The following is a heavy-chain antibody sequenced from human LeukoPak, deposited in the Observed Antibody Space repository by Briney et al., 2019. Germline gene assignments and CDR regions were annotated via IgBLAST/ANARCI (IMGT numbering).Heavy chain of an antibody. CDR2: IYSGGST. V-gene: IGHV3-66*01. CDR3: ANAMKAGGYYFDY. D-gene: IGHD1-26*01. CDR1: GFTVSRNY. Sequence: GGSLRLSCAASGFTVSRNYMSWVRQAPGKGLEWVSVIYSGGSTYYADSVKGRFTISRDNSKNTLYLQMNSLRAEDTAVYYCANAMKAGGYYFDYWGQGTLVTVSS. J-gene: IGHJ4*02.